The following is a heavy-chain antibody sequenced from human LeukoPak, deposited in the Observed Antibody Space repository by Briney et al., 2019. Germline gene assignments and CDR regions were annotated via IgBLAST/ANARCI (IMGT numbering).Heavy chain of an antibody. CDR1: GYTFTSYG. Sequence: ASVRVSCKASGYTFTSYGISWVRQAPGQGLEWMGWISAYNGNTNYAQKLQGRVTMTTDTSTSTAYMELRSLRSDDTAVYYCARVNEDIVVVPAAQYYYYYMDVWGKGTTVTVSS. CDR2: ISAYNGNT. J-gene: IGHJ6*03. V-gene: IGHV1-18*01. D-gene: IGHD2-2*01. CDR3: ARVNEDIVVVPAAQYYYYYMDV.